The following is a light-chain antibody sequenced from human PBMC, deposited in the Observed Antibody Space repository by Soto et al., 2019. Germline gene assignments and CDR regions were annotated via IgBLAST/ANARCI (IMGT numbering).Light chain of an antibody. CDR2: AAS. Sequence: EIVMTQSPDTLSVSPGERATLSCWASQSVSDRVVWYQQKSGQAPSLLIYAASTRAAGVPARFSGSGSGTEFTLTISSLQPEDFATYYCQQHGQWPITFGQGTRLEIK. CDR3: QQHGQWPIT. CDR1: QSVSDR. J-gene: IGKJ5*01. V-gene: IGKV3-15*01.